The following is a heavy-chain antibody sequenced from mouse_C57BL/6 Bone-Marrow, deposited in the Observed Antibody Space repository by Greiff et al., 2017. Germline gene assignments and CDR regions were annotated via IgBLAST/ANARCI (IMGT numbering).Heavy chain of an antibody. Sequence: EVQLQQSGAELVRPGASVKLSCTASGFNIKDDYMHWVKQRPEQGLEWIGWIDPENGDTEYASKFQGKATITADTSSTTAYLPLSSLTSEDTAVFYCTLMTTVVYYYAMDYWGRGTSVTVSS. V-gene: IGHV14-4*01. J-gene: IGHJ4*01. CDR2: IDPENGDT. D-gene: IGHD1-1*01. CDR1: GFNIKDDY. CDR3: TLMTTVVYYYAMDY.